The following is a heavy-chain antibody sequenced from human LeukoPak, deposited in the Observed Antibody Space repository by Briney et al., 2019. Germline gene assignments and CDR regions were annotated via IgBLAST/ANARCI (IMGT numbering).Heavy chain of an antibody. CDR2: IKYSGST. D-gene: IGHD2-2*02. CDR3: ATGRNGVVPAPILGVGPWAYYYAMDV. Sequence: SETLSLPFAVHGGSFKWYDWSWIRPPPGKGPGWIWGIKYSGSTHLHPSLKSRVTISIDTSKNQFSLKLSSVTAADTAVYYCATGRNGVVPAPILGVGPWAYYYAMDVWGKGTTVTVSA. CDR1: GGSFKWYD. J-gene: IGHJ6*04. V-gene: IGHV4-34*01.